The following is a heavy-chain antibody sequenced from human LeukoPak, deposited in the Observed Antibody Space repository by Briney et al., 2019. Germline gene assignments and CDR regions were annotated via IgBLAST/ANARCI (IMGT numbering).Heavy chain of an antibody. Sequence: PGGSLRLSCAASGFTFSNYAMSWVRQAPGKGLEWVSVIYSGGSTYYADSVKGRFTISRDNSKNTLYLQMNSLRAEDTAVYYCARDQGRYSSSWYLDYWGQGTLVTVSS. V-gene: IGHV3-53*01. CDR3: ARDQGRYSSSWYLDY. CDR2: IYSGGST. D-gene: IGHD6-13*01. J-gene: IGHJ4*02. CDR1: GFTFSNYA.